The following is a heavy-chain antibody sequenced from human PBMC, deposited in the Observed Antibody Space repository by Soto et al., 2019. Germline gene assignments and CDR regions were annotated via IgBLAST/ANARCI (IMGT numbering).Heavy chain of an antibody. D-gene: IGHD3-22*01. V-gene: IGHV3-15*01. CDR3: YYEGL. Sequence: LRLSCAVSGITVNNAWMSWVRQAPGKGLEWVGRIKSEIDGGTTDYAAPVKGRFTISRDDSESTLYLQMNSLKTEDTAVYYCYYEGLWGQGTLVTVSS. CDR1: GITVNNAW. CDR2: IKSEIDGGTT. J-gene: IGHJ4*02.